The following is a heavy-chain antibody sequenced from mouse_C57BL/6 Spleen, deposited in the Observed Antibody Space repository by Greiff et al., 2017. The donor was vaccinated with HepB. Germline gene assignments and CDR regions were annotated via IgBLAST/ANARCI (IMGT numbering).Heavy chain of an antibody. CDR3: ARQPELGRGGYYAMDY. CDR1: GFTFSSYG. Sequence: EVHLVESGGDLVKPGGSLKLSCAASGFTFSSYGMSWVRQTPDKRLEWVATISSGGSYTYYPDSVKGRFTISRDNAKNTLYLQMSSLKSEDTAMYYCARQPELGRGGYYAMDYWGQGTSVTVSS. CDR2: ISSGGSYT. J-gene: IGHJ4*01. D-gene: IGHD4-1*01. V-gene: IGHV5-6*01.